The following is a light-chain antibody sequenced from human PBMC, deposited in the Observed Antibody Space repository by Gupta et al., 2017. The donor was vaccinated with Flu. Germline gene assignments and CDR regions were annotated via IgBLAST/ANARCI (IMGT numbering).Light chain of an antibody. CDR3: DTSDASMNALV. Sequence: QSVLTQPPSTSGTPGQRVTFSCSGGNSNIGINYLYWYQQLPGAAPKLIIYNSNQRPSGVPDRFSCSKSGTYASSPTSGLRSEDEADDYCDTSDASMNALVFGGGTKLTVL. V-gene: IGLV1-47*02. CDR1: NSNIGINY. J-gene: IGLJ2*01. CDR2: NSN.